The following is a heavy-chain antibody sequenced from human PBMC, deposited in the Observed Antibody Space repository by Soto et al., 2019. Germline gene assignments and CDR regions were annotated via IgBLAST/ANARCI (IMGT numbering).Heavy chain of an antibody. J-gene: IGHJ3*02. D-gene: IGHD6-19*01. CDR1: GFTVSSNY. CDR2: IYSGGST. Sequence: GGSLRLSCAASGFTVSSNYMSWVRQAPGKGLEWVSVIYSGGSTYDADSVKGRFTISRDNSKNTLYLQMNSLRAEDTAVYYCAREASSGWSGGDDAFDIWGQGTMVTVS. V-gene: IGHV3-53*01. CDR3: AREASSGWSGGDDAFDI.